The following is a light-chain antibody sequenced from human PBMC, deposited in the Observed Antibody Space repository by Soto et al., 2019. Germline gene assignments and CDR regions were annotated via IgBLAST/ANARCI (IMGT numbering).Light chain of an antibody. J-gene: IGKJ1*01. V-gene: IGKV4-1*01. CDR3: QQFYNTPLT. CDR2: WAS. CDR1: QSVLSSSNNKNF. Sequence: DIVMTQSPDSLAVSLGERATINCKSSQSVLSSSNNKNFLTWYQQKPGQPPKLLISWASTRESGVPDRFSGSGSGTDFTLTISSLQAEDVAVYYCQQFYNTPLTFGQGTKVDIK.